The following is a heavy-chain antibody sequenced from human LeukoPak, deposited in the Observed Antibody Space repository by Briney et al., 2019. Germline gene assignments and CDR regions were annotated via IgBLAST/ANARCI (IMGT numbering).Heavy chain of an antibody. CDR2: INPSGGST. CDR3: ARVSCSGDSCYSLFDF. V-gene: IGHV1-46*01. D-gene: IGHD2-15*01. J-gene: IGHJ4*02. CDR1: GYTFTSYY. Sequence: ASVKVSCKASGYTFTSYYMHWVRQAPGQGLECMGIINPSGGSTYYAQKFQVRVTMTRDTSTSTVYMELSSLRSEDTALYYCARVSCSGDSCYSLFDFWGQGTLVTVSS.